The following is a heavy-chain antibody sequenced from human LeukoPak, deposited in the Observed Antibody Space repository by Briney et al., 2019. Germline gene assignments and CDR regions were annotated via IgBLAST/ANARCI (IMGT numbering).Heavy chain of an antibody. V-gene: IGHV4-34*01. Sequence: SETLSLTCAVYGGSFSGYYWSWIRQPPGKGLEWIGEINHSGSTNYNPSLKSRVTISVGTSKNQFSLKLSSVTAADTAVYYCARYYDYFDYWGQGTLVTVSS. J-gene: IGHJ4*02. CDR3: ARYYDYFDY. CDR2: INHSGST. D-gene: IGHD3-3*01. CDR1: GGSFSGYY.